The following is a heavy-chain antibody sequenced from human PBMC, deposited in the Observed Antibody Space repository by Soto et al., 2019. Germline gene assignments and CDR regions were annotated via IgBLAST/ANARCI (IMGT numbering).Heavy chain of an antibody. Sequence: SLRLSCAASGFTFSSYGMHWVRQAPGKGLEWVAVISYDGSNKYYADSVKGRFTISRDNSKNTLYLQMNSLRAEDTAVYYCAKDQQLVPYYYYGMDVWGQGTTVTVSS. CDR2: ISYDGSNK. CDR3: AKDQQLVPYYYYGMDV. CDR1: GFTFSSYG. D-gene: IGHD6-13*01. J-gene: IGHJ6*02. V-gene: IGHV3-30*18.